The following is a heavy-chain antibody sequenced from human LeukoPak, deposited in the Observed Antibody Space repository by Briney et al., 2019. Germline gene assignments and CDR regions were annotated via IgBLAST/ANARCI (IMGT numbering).Heavy chain of an antibody. V-gene: IGHV3-23*01. CDR2: ISGSGGST. D-gene: IGHD2-15*01. CDR1: GFTFSSYG. Sequence: PGGTLRLSCAASGFTFSSYGMSWVRQAPGKGLEWVSAISGSGGSTYYADSVKGRFTMSRDNAKNSLYLLLNSLRAEDTAVYYCAREVVVAATRYMDVWGKGTTVTISS. J-gene: IGHJ6*03. CDR3: AREVVVAATRYMDV.